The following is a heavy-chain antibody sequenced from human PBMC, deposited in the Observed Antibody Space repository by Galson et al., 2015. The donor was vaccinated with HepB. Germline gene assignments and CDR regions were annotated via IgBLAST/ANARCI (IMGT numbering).Heavy chain of an antibody. V-gene: IGHV3-23*01. Sequence: SLRLSCAASGFTFSSYAMSWVRQAPGKGLEWVSAISGSGGSTYYADSVKGRFTISRDNSKNTLYLQMNSLRAEDTAVYYCAKSKEQWLVTFDYWGQGTLVTVSS. CDR3: AKSKEQWLVTFDY. J-gene: IGHJ4*02. CDR1: GFTFSSYA. CDR2: ISGSGGST. D-gene: IGHD6-19*01.